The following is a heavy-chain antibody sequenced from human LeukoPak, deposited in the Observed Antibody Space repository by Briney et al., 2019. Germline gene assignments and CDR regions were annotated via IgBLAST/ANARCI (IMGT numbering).Heavy chain of an antibody. J-gene: IGHJ5*02. CDR3: ARLGRIPAAICWFDP. Sequence: SETLSLTCAVYGGSFSGYYWSWIRQPPGKGLEWIGEINHSGSTNYNPSLKSRVTISVDTSKNQFSLKLSSVTAADTAVYYCARLGRIPAAICWFDPWGQGTLVTVSS. D-gene: IGHD2-2*01. CDR2: INHSGST. CDR1: GGSFSGYY. V-gene: IGHV4-34*01.